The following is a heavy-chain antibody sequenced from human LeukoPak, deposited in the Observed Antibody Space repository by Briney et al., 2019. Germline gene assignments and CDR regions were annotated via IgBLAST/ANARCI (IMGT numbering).Heavy chain of an antibody. Sequence: PGGSLRLSCAASGFTFSSYSMNWVRQAPGKGLEWVSSISSSSSYIYYADSVKGRFTNSRDNAKNSLYLQMNSLRAEDTAVYYCARDPGVVGASLDYWGQGTLVTVSS. J-gene: IGHJ4*02. CDR2: ISSSSSYI. V-gene: IGHV3-21*01. D-gene: IGHD1-26*01. CDR3: ARDPGVVGASLDY. CDR1: GFTFSSYS.